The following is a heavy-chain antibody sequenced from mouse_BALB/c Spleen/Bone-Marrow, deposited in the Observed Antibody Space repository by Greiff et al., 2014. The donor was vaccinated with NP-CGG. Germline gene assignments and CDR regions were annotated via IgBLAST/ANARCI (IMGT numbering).Heavy chain of an antibody. CDR1: GYTFTDYN. CDR2: IYPYNGGT. CDR3: ARIYDGYFLFDC. D-gene: IGHD2-3*01. V-gene: IGHV1S29*02. J-gene: IGHJ2*01. Sequence: EVQLQQSGPELVKPGASVKISCKASGYTFTDYNMHWVKQSHGQSLEWIGYIYPYNGGTGYNQEFKSKATLTVDNSSSTAYMELRSLTSEDSAVYYCARIYDGYFLFDCWGQGTTLTVSS.